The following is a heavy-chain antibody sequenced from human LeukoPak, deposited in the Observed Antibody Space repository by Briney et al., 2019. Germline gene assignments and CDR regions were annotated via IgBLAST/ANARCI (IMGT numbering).Heavy chain of an antibody. V-gene: IGHV1-2*02. CDR1: GYTFTGYY. CDR3: ARVPAAIGPYYYYMDV. J-gene: IGHJ6*03. Sequence: ASVKVSCKASGYTFTGYYMHWVRQAPGQGLEWMGWINPNSGGTNYAQKFQGRVTMTRDTSISPAYMELSRLRSDDTAVYYCARVPAAIGPYYYYMDVWGKGTTVTVSS. CDR2: INPNSGGT. D-gene: IGHD2-2*02.